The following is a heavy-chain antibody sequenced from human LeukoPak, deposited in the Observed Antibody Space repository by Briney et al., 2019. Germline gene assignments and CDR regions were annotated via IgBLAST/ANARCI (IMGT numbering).Heavy chain of an antibody. J-gene: IGHJ4*02. Sequence: GGSLRLSCAASGFTFSSYSMNWVRQVPGKGLECLANIKEDGSETYYAGSVKGRFTISRDNPKNLLFLQINSLRVEDTAVYYCARETPRRGETRDGYRWGQGTVSPSPQ. V-gene: IGHV3-7*01. CDR2: IKEDGSET. CDR3: ARETPRRGETRDGYR. CDR1: GFTFSSYS. D-gene: IGHD5-24*01.